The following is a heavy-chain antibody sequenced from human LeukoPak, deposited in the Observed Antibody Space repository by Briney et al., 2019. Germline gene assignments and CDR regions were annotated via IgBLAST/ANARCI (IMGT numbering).Heavy chain of an antibody. CDR1: GYSISSGYY. J-gene: IGHJ5*02. CDR2: IYHSGST. CDR3: ARLIPRMTTVTTNWFDP. V-gene: IGHV4-38-2*01. D-gene: IGHD4-11*01. Sequence: PSETLSLTCAVSGYSISSGYYWGWIRQPPGKGLEWIGSIYHSGSTYYNPSLKSRVTISVDTSKNQFSLKLSPVTAADTAVYYCARLIPRMTTVTTNWFDPWGQGTLVTVSS.